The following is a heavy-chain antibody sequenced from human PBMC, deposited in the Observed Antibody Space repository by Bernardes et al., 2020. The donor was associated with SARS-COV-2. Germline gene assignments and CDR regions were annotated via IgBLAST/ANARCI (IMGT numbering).Heavy chain of an antibody. CDR3: ARAGIAVAGTGGDYYYYYGMDV. V-gene: IGHV4-34*01. D-gene: IGHD6-19*01. J-gene: IGHJ6*02. CDR1: GGSFSGYY. Sequence: SETLSLTCAVYGGSFSGYYWSWIRQPPGKGLEWIGEINHSGSTNYNPSLKSRVTISVDTSKNQFSLKLSSVTAADTAVYYCARAGIAVAGTGGDYYYYYGMDVWGQGTTVTVSS. CDR2: INHSGST.